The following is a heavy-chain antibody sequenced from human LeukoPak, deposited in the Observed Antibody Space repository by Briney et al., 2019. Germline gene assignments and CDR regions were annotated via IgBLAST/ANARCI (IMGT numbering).Heavy chain of an antibody. D-gene: IGHD3-3*01. CDR3: ARDKWSGYSYWYFDL. CDR1: GGSISSYY. J-gene: IGHJ2*01. V-gene: IGHV4-59*01. Sequence: PSETLSLTCTVSGGSISSYYWSWIRQPPGKGLEGSGYIYYSGSTNYNPSLKSRVTISVDTSKNQFSLKLSSVTAADTAVYYCARDKWSGYSYWYFDLWGRGTLVTVSS. CDR2: IYYSGST.